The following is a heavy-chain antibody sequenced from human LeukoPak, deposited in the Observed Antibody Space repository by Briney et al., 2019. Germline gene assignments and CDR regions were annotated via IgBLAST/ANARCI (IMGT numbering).Heavy chain of an antibody. CDR1: GFTFSSYA. CDR2: ISGSGGST. D-gene: IGHD2-15*01. CDR3: AKACSGGSCYSGSDY. Sequence: GGSLRLSCAASGFTFSSYAMSWVRQAPGKGLEWVSAISGSGGSTYYAASVKGRFTIYRDNSKNTLYLQMNSLRAEDTAVYYCAKACSGGSCYSGSDYWGQGTLVTVSS. V-gene: IGHV3-23*01. J-gene: IGHJ4*02.